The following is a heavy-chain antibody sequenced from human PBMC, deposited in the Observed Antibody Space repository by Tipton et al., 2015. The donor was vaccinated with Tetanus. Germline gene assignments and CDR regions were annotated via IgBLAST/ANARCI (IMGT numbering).Heavy chain of an antibody. Sequence: QLVQSGGEVKKPGESLKISCKGSGYIFNNYWIGWVRQMPGKGLEWMGIIYPGDSDTRYSPSFQGQVTISVDKSISTAYLQWSSLKASDTSMFYCARAHCSDGVCNFDYWGRGALVTVAS. J-gene: IGHJ4*02. CDR1: GYIFNNYW. V-gene: IGHV5-51*01. CDR2: IYPGDSDT. CDR3: ARAHCSDGVCNFDY. D-gene: IGHD2-8*01.